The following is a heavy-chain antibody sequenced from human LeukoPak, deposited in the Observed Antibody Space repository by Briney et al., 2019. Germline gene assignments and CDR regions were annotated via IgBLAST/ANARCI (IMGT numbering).Heavy chain of an antibody. CDR3: AKESEAIAAAGTLDS. CDR2: ISSSSSTI. V-gene: IGHV3-48*01. D-gene: IGHD6-13*01. CDR1: GFTFSSYS. Sequence: PGGSLRLSCAASGFTFSSYSMNWVRQAPGKGLEWVSYISSSSSTIYYADSVKGRFTISRDNSKNTLYLQMNSLRSEDTAVYYCAKESEAIAAAGTLDSWGQGTLVTVSS. J-gene: IGHJ4*02.